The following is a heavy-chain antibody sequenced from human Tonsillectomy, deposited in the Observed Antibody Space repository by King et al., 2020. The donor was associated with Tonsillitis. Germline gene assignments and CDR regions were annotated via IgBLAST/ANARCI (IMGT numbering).Heavy chain of an antibody. J-gene: IGHJ2*01. CDR2: ISSSSSYI. CDR1: GFTFSSYS. D-gene: IGHD5-18*01. CDR3: AKRQLWFGKRDWFFDL. V-gene: IGHV3-21*01. Sequence: VQLVESGGGLVKPGGSLRLSCAASGFTFSSYSMNWVRQAPGKGLEWVSSISSSSSYIYYADSVKGRFTISRDNAKNSLYLQMNSLRAEDTAVYYCAKRQLWFGKRDWFFDLWGRGTLVTVSS.